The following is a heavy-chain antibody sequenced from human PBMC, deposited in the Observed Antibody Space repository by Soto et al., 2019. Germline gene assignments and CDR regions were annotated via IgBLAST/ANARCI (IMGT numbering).Heavy chain of an antibody. J-gene: IGHJ6*03. Sequence: QVQLVQSGAEVKKPGASVKVSCKASGYTFTSYDINWVRQATGQGLEWMGWMNPNSGNTGYAQKFQGRVTMTRKTAISTAYMDLSSLRSEDTAVYYCARGPYYYYYMDVWGKGTTVTVSS. CDR3: ARGPYYYYYMDV. CDR2: MNPNSGNT. V-gene: IGHV1-8*01. CDR1: GYTFTSYD.